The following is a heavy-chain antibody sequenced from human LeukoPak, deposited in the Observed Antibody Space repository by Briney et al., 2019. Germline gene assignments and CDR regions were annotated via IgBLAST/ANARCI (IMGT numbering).Heavy chain of an antibody. CDR3: ARDMTDWWFDP. J-gene: IGHJ5*02. D-gene: IGHD3-9*01. V-gene: IGHV4-31*03. Sequence: PSETLSLTCTVSGGSISSGGYYWSWIRQHPGKGLEWIGYIYYSGSTHYNPSLKSRVTISVDTSKNQFSLKLSSVTAADTAVYYCARDMTDWWFDPWGQGTLVTVSP. CDR1: GGSISSGGYY. CDR2: IYYSGST.